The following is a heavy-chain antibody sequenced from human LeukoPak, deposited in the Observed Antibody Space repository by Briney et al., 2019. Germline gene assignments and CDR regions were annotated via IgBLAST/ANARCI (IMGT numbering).Heavy chain of an antibody. CDR2: ISSDGGST. D-gene: IGHD2-15*01. V-gene: IGHV3-64*01. CDR3: ARAEQYCSGGSCIQWGPGLPEV. CDR1: GFTFSSYA. J-gene: IGHJ6*01. Sequence: GGSLRLSCAASGFTFSSYAMHWVRQAPGKGLEYVSAISSDGGSTYYANSVKGRFTISRDNSKNTLNLHMGSLRAEDMAVYYWARAEQYCSGGSCIQWGPGLPEVWGEGSTVTVSS.